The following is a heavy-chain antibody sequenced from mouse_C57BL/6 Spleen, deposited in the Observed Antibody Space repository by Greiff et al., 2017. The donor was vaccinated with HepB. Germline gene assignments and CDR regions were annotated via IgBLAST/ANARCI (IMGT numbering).Heavy chain of an antibody. CDR1: GFTFSDYY. V-gene: IGHV5-16*01. CDR2: INYDGSST. CDR3: ARDRGYYGSSYGFAY. D-gene: IGHD1-1*01. J-gene: IGHJ3*01. Sequence: DVMLVESEGGLVQPGSSMKLSCTASGFTFSDYYMAWVRQVPEKGLEWVANINYDGSSTYYLDSLKSRFIISRDNAKNILYLQMSSLKSEDTATYYCARDRGYYGSSYGFAYWGQGTLVTVSA.